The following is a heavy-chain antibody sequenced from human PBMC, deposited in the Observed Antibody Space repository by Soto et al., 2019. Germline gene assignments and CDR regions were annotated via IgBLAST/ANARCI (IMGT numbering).Heavy chain of an antibody. CDR1: GFTFSSDA. D-gene: IGHD4-17*01. V-gene: IGHV3-23*01. CDR3: AKDYGDYYFAY. J-gene: IGHJ4*01. CDR2: MRGSGGST. Sequence: EVQLLESGGGLVQPGGSLRLSCAASGFTFSSDAMSWVRQAPGKGLEWVSDMRGSGGSTYYADSVKGRFTISRDNTKNTLELHIDSSVAEDTAVYYCAKDYGDYYFAYWGQGSLVTVSS.